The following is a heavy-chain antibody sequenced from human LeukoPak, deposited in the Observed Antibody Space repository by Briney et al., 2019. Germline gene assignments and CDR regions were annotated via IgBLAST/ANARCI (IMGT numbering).Heavy chain of an antibody. Sequence: SETLSLTCAVSGGSISSSNRWSWVRQPPGKGLEWIGEIYQSGSTNYNPSLKSRVSISVDTSKNQFSLKLSSVTAADTAVYYCASRAKAEWWYRAVSEYFQHWGQGTLVTVSS. CDR3: ASRAKAEWWYRAVSEYFQH. J-gene: IGHJ1*01. CDR1: GGSISSSNR. D-gene: IGHD2-15*01. V-gene: IGHV4-4*02. CDR2: IYQSGST.